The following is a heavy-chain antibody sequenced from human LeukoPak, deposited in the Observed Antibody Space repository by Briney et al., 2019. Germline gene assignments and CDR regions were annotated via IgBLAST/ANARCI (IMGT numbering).Heavy chain of an antibody. Sequence: SETLSLTCTVSGGSISSSSYYWGWIRQPPGKGLEWIGSIYYSGSTYYNPSLKSRVTISVDTSKNQFSLKLSSVTAADTAVYYWARANIVVVPAAHNYYYMDVWGKGPRSPSP. CDR3: ARANIVVVPAAHNYYYMDV. V-gene: IGHV4-39*07. CDR1: GGSISSSSYY. CDR2: IYYSGST. D-gene: IGHD2-2*01. J-gene: IGHJ6*03.